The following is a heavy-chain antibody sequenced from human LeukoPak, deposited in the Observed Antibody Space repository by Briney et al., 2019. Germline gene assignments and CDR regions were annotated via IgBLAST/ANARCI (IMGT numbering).Heavy chain of an antibody. V-gene: IGHV3-48*03. CDR2: SSPSGITT. CDR3: AREGDVYNWNDGYYFDH. J-gene: IGHJ4*02. Sequence: GGSLRHSCVASGFTYSQFEMTWVRQAPGKGLEWISYSSPSGITTYYANSVRGRFTISRDNAKNALYLQMDGLTVDDTALYYCAREGDVYNWNDGYYFDHWGQGILVTVSA. D-gene: IGHD1-1*01. CDR1: GFTYSQFE.